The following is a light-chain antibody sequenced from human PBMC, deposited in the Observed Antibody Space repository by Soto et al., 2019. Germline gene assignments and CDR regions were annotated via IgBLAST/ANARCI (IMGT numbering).Light chain of an antibody. CDR1: SGDVGTHNY. V-gene: IGLV2-14*01. Sequence: QSALTQPASVSGSPGQSITISCTGASGDVGTHNYVSWYQQHPGKAPKLMIYGVTIRPSGISNRFSGSKSGNTASLTSSGLQAEDEADYYCSSYTSGSTLIVFGTGTKVTVL. CDR2: GVT. CDR3: SSYTSGSTLIV. J-gene: IGLJ1*01.